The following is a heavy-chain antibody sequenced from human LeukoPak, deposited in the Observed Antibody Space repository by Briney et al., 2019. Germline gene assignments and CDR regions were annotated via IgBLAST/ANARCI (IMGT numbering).Heavy chain of an antibody. D-gene: IGHD3-10*01. Sequence: GASVKVSCKASGYTFTGYYMHWVRQAPGQGLEWMGWINPNSGGTNYAQKFQGRVTMTRDTSISTAYMELSRLRSDDTAVYYCARGSITMARGFVDYWGQGTLVTVSS. V-gene: IGHV1-2*02. CDR2: INPNSGGT. CDR1: GYTFTGYY. CDR3: ARGSITMARGFVDY. J-gene: IGHJ4*02.